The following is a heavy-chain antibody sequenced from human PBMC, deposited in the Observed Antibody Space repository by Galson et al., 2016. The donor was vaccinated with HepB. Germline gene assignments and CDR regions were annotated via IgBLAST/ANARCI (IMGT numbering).Heavy chain of an antibody. D-gene: IGHD1-1*01. CDR3: ARDRRDWRVIYYYYWYYAMDV. V-gene: IGHV4-4*02. CDR2: VSHSGST. J-gene: IGHJ6*02. CDR1: GDSMSSSDW. Sequence: SETLSLTCTVSGDSMSSSDWWTWVRQPPGKGLEWIGEVSHSGSTNYNTSLKSPVTISVDKSENQFSLTLASVTAADTAVYYCARDRRDWRVIYYYYWYYAMDVWGQGATVTVSS.